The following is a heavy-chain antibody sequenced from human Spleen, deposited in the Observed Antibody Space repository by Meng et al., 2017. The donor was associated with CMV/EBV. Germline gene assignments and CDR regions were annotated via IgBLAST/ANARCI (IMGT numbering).Heavy chain of an antibody. CDR2: ISYDGSNK. V-gene: IGHV3-30-3*01. CDR1: GFTFSSYA. Sequence: GESLKISCAASGFTFSSYAMHWVRQAPGKGLEWVAVISYDGSNKYYADSVKGRFTISRDNSKNTLYLQMNSLRAEDTAVYYCAKGGGTMRLRMVDVWGQGTTVTVSS. CDR3: AKGGGTMRLRMVDV. J-gene: IGHJ6*02. D-gene: IGHD1-7*01.